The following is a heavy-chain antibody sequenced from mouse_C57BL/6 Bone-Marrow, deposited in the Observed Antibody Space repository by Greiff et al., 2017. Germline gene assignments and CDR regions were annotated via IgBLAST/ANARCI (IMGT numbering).Heavy chain of an antibody. D-gene: IGHD1-2*01. Sequence: VKLQESGAELARPGASVKLSCKASGYTFTSYGISWVKQRTGQGLEWIGEIYPRSGNTYYNEKFKGKATLTADKSSSTAYMELRSLTSEDSAVXFCATLRRDWYFDVWGTGTTVTVSS. CDR2: IYPRSGNT. J-gene: IGHJ1*03. CDR3: ATLRRDWYFDV. V-gene: IGHV1-81*01. CDR1: GYTFTSYG.